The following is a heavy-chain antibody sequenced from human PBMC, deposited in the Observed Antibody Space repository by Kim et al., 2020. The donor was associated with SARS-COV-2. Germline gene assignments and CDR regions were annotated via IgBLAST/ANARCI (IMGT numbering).Heavy chain of an antibody. Sequence: YSPSFDGHVTISADKSTSTAYLQWRSLKASDTAIYYCAGQAYGDYTHVDYWGQGTLVTVSS. D-gene: IGHD4-17*01. V-gene: IGHV5-51*01. J-gene: IGHJ4*02. CDR3: AGQAYGDYTHVDY.